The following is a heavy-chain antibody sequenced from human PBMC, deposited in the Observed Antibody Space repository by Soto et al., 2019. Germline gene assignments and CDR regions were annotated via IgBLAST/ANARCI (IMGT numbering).Heavy chain of an antibody. CDR3: ARESEDLTSNFDY. V-gene: IGHV3-21*06. J-gene: IGHJ4*02. CDR1: GFTFTRYS. Sequence: VSLRLSCAASGFTFTRYSMNWVRQAPGKGLEWVSSISSTTNYIYYGDSMKGRFTISRDNAKNSLYLEMNSLRAEDTAVYYCARESEDLTSNFDYWGQGTLVTV. CDR2: ISSTTNYI.